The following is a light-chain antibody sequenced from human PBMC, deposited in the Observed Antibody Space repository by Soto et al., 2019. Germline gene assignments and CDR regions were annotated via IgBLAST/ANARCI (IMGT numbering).Light chain of an antibody. CDR1: QGVSSW. CDR2: AAS. CDR3: QQANNFPIT. J-gene: IGKJ5*01. V-gene: IGKV1-12*01. Sequence: DIQLTQSPSSVSASVGDRVTITCRASQGVSSWLAWYQQKPGKAPKLLISAASILQGGVPSRFSGSGSGTDLTLTISSLQPEDFATYYCQQANNFPITFGQGTRLEIK.